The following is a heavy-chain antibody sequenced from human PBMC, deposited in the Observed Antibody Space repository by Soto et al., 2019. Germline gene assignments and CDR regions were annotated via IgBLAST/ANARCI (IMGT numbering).Heavy chain of an antibody. V-gene: IGHV1-8*02. CDR3: AREGWDSYYFDY. J-gene: IGHJ4*02. CDR1: GYTFTSYD. Sequence: QVQLVQSGAEVKKPGASVKVSCKASGYTFTSYDITWVRQAPGQGLEWMGWMNPNSGNTGYAQKFQGRVTMTRNTSISTAYMELSSLRSEDTAVYYCAREGWDSYYFDYWGQGTLVTVSS. CDR2: MNPNSGNT. D-gene: IGHD1-26*01.